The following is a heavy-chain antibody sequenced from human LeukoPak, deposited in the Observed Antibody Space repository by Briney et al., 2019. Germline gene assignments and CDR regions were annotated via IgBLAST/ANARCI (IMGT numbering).Heavy chain of an antibody. CDR2: IYTSEST. D-gene: IGHD5-12*01. CDR1: GGSISSYY. V-gene: IGHV4-4*07. J-gene: IGHJ5*02. CDR3: ARDPSGYDYNWFDP. Sequence: SETLSLTCTVSGGSISSYYWSWFRQPAGKGLEWIGRIYTSESTNYNPSLKTRVTMSVDTSKNQFSLKLSSVTAADTAVYYCARDPSGYDYNWFDPWGQGTLVTVSS.